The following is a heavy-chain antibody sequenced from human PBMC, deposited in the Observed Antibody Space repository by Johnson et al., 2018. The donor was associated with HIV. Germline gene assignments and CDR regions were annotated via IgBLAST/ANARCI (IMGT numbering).Heavy chain of an antibody. D-gene: IGHD3-3*01. Sequence: QVQLVESGGGVVQPGGSLRLSCAASGFTFSNYGMHWVRQAPGKGLEWVAFIRYDGSNKYYADSVKGRFIISRDNSKNTMYLQMNSLRAEDTAVYYCATRGTFWSGYYDAFDIWGQGTMVTVSS. CDR2: IRYDGSNK. CDR1: GFTFSNYG. V-gene: IGHV3-30*02. CDR3: ATRGTFWSGYYDAFDI. J-gene: IGHJ3*02.